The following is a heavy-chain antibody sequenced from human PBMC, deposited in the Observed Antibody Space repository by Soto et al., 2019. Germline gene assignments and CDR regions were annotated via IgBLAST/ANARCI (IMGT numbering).Heavy chain of an antibody. Sequence: GGSLRLSCAASGFTFSSYSMNWVRQAPGKGLEWVSSISSSSTYIYYADSVKGRFTISRDNAKNSLYLQMNSLRAEDTAVYYCARSLGLGEGSHDYWGQGTLVTVSS. CDR2: ISSSSTYI. CDR3: ARSLGLGEGSHDY. D-gene: IGHD2-15*01. CDR1: GFTFSSYS. J-gene: IGHJ4*02. V-gene: IGHV3-21*01.